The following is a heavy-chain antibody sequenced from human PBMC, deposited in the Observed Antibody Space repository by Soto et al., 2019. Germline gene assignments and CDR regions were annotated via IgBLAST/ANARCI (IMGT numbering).Heavy chain of an antibody. J-gene: IGHJ5*02. CDR3: ARVGSGWYRGVNWFDP. Sequence: QVQLVQSGAEVKKPGSSVKVSCKASGGTFSSYAISWVRQAPGQGLEWMGGIIPIFGTANYAQKFQGRVTITADKSTSTAYMELSSLRSEDTAVYYWARVGSGWYRGVNWFDPWGQGTLVTVSS. CDR2: IIPIFGTA. CDR1: GGTFSSYA. V-gene: IGHV1-69*06. D-gene: IGHD6-19*01.